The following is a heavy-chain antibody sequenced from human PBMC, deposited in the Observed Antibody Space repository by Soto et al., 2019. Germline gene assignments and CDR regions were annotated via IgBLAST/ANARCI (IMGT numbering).Heavy chain of an antibody. J-gene: IGHJ4*02. CDR2: ISYDGRKT. CDR3: ASLRLTGYFDY. CDR1: GFTFTNYG. Sequence: QVQLVESGGGVVQPGRSLRLSCAASGFTFTNYGMHWVRQAPGKGLEWVAVISYDGRKTYYADSVKGRFTISRDISKNTRYLQMNRLRAEATAVYYCASLRLTGYFDYWGQGTLVTVSS. V-gene: IGHV3-30*03.